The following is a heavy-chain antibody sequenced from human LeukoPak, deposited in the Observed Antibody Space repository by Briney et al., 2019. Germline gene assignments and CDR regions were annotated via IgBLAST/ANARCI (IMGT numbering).Heavy chain of an antibody. CDR3: ARELTTGNGYA. D-gene: IGHD5-12*01. CDR1: GGTFSSCA. Sequence: ASVKVSCKVSGGTFSSCAISWVRQAPGQGLEWMGGIIPIFDTANYAQKFQDRVKITADESSSTAYMELISLRSEDTAVYYCARELTTGNGYAWGQGTLVTVSS. CDR2: IIPIFDTA. J-gene: IGHJ4*02. V-gene: IGHV1-69*13.